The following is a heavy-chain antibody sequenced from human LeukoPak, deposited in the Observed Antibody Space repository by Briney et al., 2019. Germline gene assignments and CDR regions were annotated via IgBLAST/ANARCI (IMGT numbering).Heavy chain of an antibody. CDR3: ARGKYGGYFIDY. J-gene: IGHJ4*02. V-gene: IGHV3-74*01. Sequence: GGSLRLSCAASGFTFSRYWIHWVRQAPGKGLVWVSRIKPDGSDTNYADSVKGRFTISRDNAKNTVYLQMNSLRAEDTAVYYCARGKYGGYFIDYWGQGTLVTVSS. CDR1: GFTFSRYW. D-gene: IGHD5-12*01. CDR2: IKPDGSDT.